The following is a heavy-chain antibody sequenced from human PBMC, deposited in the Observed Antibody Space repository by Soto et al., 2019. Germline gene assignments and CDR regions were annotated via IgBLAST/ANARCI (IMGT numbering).Heavy chain of an antibody. Sequence: LRLSCAASGFTFDDYAMHWVRQAPGKGLEWVSGISWNSASMDYADSVKDRFSISRDNAENSLYLQMNILKIEDTAFYYCARSFSDSYYDLDFWGQGTLVTVSS. V-gene: IGHV3-9*01. CDR2: ISWNSASM. CDR3: ARSFSDSYYDLDF. CDR1: GFTFDDYA. D-gene: IGHD1-26*01. J-gene: IGHJ4*02.